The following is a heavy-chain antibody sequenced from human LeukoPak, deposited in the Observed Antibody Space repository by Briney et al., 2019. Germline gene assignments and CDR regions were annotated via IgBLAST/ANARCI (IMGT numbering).Heavy chain of an antibody. D-gene: IGHD1-1*01. Sequence: SETLSLTGTVSGGSISSYYWSWLRQPPGKGLEWIGCSYHRGSTVYNPSLKSRVAISVDTSKNQFSLKLTSVTAADTAVYYCARDRELGYWGQGTLVTVSS. V-gene: IGHV4-59*01. CDR3: ARDRELGY. CDR2: SYHRGST. J-gene: IGHJ4*02. CDR1: GGSISSYY.